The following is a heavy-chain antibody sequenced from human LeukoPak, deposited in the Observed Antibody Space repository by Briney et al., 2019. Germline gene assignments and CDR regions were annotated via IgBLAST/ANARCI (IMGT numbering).Heavy chain of an antibody. Sequence: SETLSLTCTVSGGSISSGSYYWSWIRQPAGKGLEWIGRIYTSGSTNYNPSLKSRVTISVDTSKNQFSLKLSSVTAADTAVYYCAREGDYYDTSGTLDYWGQGTLVTVSS. CDR2: IYTSGST. D-gene: IGHD3-22*01. CDR3: AREGDYYDTSGTLDY. V-gene: IGHV4-61*02. CDR1: GGSISSGSYY. J-gene: IGHJ4*02.